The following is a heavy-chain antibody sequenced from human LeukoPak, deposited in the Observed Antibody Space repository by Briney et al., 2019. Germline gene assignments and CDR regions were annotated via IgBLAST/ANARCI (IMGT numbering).Heavy chain of an antibody. CDR1: GFTFSSYG. CDR2: ISYDGSKK. CDR3: ARAKPKNMVRGLIMRRESRYYFDY. D-gene: IGHD3-10*01. J-gene: IGHJ4*02. V-gene: IGHV3-30*03. Sequence: GGSLRLSCAASGFTFSSYGMHWVRQAPGKGLEWVASISYDGSKKYYADSVRGRFTISRDNSKNTLYLQMNSLRAEDTAVYYCARAKPKNMVRGLIMRRESRYYFDYWGQGTLVTVSS.